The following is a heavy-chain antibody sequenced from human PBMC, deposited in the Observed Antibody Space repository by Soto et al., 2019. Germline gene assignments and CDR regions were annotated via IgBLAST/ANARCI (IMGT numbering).Heavy chain of an antibody. V-gene: IGHV3-11*05. CDR2: ISSSSSYT. D-gene: IGHD2-21*02. Sequence: QVQLVESGGGLVKPGGSLRLSCAASGFTFSDYYMTWIRQAPGKGLEWVSFISSSSSYTNYADSVKGRFTISRDNAKNSLYLQMNSLRAEDTAVYYCARAGTVGTVTANTVAYWGQGTLVTVSS. CDR3: ARAGTVGTVTANTVAY. CDR1: GFTFSDYY. J-gene: IGHJ4*02.